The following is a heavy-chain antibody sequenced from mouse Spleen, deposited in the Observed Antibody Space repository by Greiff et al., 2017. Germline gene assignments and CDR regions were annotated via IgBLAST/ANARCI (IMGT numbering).Heavy chain of an antibody. Sequence: EVQLVESGGGLVKPGGSLKLSCAASGFTFSSYAMSWVRQTPEKRLEWVATISDGGSYTYYPDNVKGRFTISRDNAKNNLYLQMSHLKSEDTAMYYCARDEGTTGWYFDVWGTGTTVTVSS. CDR3: ARDEGTTGWYFDV. CDR2: ISDGGSYT. CDR1: GFTFSSYA. J-gene: IGHJ1*03. V-gene: IGHV5-4*01. D-gene: IGHD1-1*01.